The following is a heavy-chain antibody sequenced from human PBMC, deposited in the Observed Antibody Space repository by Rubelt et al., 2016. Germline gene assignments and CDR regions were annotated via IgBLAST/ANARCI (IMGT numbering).Heavy chain of an antibody. J-gene: IGHJ4*02. CDR3: ARVTGGSSDY. CDR1: GGSFSGYY. Sequence: QVQLQQWGAGLLKPSETLSLTCAVYGGSFSGYYWSWIRQPPGKGLEWIGEINHSGSTNYNPSLKSRVTKSVDTSKNRFSLKLGSVTAADTAGYCCARVTGGSSDYWGQGTLVTVSS. D-gene: IGHD3-16*01. CDR2: INHSGST. V-gene: IGHV4-34*01.